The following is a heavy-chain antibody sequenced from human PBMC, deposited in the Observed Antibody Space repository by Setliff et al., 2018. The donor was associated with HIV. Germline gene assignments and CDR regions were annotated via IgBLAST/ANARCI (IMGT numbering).Heavy chain of an antibody. Sequence: SETLSLTCTVSGGSISSHFWSWIRQPPGKGLEWIGYIYYSGSTNYNPSLKSRVTISVDTSKNQFSLKLSSVTAADTAVYYCARDLGPSMVRGSIITLINGLFDYWGQGTPVTVS. CDR2: IYYSGST. CDR1: GGSISSHF. V-gene: IGHV4-59*11. D-gene: IGHD3-10*01. CDR3: ARDLGPSMVRGSIITLINGLFDY. J-gene: IGHJ4*01.